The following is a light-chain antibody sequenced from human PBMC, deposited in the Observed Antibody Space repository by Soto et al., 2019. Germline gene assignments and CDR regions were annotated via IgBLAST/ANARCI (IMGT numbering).Light chain of an antibody. CDR3: QQYNSYSSLT. J-gene: IGKJ4*01. V-gene: IGKV1-5*01. CDR2: DAS. CDR1: QSISSW. Sequence: DIQMTQSPSTRSASVGDRVTITCRASQSISSWLAWYQQKPGKAPKLLIYDASSLERGVPPRFSGSGSGTEFTLSIRSLQPDDFGSGYCQQYNSYSSLTFGGGTQVEIK.